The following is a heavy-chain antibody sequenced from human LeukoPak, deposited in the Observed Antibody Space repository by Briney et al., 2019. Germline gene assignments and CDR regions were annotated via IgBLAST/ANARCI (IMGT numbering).Heavy chain of an antibody. Sequence: GGSLRLSCAVSGFTFSIYAMSWVRQAPGRGLEWVSAISGNGDTTYYADSVKGRFTISRDNSKNTLYLQLNSLRAEDTAVYYCAKHGYSNGNRDAFDFWGQGTMVTVSS. CDR3: AKHGYSNGNRDAFDF. CDR1: GFTFSIYA. V-gene: IGHV3-23*01. J-gene: IGHJ3*01. CDR2: ISGNGDTT. D-gene: IGHD5-12*01.